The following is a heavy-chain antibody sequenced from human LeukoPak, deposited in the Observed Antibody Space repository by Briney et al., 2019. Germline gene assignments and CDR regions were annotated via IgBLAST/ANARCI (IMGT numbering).Heavy chain of an antibody. J-gene: IGHJ3*02. D-gene: IGHD2-2*01. V-gene: IGHV1-24*01. CDR2: FDPEDGET. Sequence: GASVKVSCKVSGYTLTELSMHWVRQAPGKGLEWMGGFDPEDGETIYAQKFQGRVTMTEDTSTDTAYMELSSLRSEDTAVYYCARDKRPGTRYCSSTSCSFDIWGQGTMVTVSS. CDR3: ARDKRPGTRYCSSTSCSFDI. CDR1: GYTLTELS.